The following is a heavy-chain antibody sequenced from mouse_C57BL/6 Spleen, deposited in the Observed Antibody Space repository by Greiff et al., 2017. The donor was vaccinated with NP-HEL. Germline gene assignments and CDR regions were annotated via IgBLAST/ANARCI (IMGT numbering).Heavy chain of an antibody. CDR1: GFTFSDYG. J-gene: IGHJ3*01. CDR2: ISSGSSTI. D-gene: IGHD1-1*01. Sequence: EVQGVESGGGLVKPGGSLKLSCAASGFTFSDYGMHWVRQAPETGLEWVAYISSGSSTIYYADTVKGRFTISRDNAKNTLFLQMTSLRSEDTAMYYCARTHYGSWFAYWGQGTLVTVAA. CDR3: ARTHYGSWFAY. V-gene: IGHV5-17*01.